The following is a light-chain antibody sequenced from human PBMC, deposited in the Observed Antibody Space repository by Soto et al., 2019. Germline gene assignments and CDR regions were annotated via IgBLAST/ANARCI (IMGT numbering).Light chain of an antibody. J-gene: IGLJ2*01. V-gene: IGLV6-57*04. CDR3: QSYDSSTVV. Sequence: NFMLTQPHSVSESPGKTVTISCTRSSGSIASNYVQWYQQRPGSAPTTVIYEDNQRPSGVPDRFSGSTDGSSNSASLTISGLQTEDEADYYCQSYDSSTVVFGGGTKLPS. CDR1: SGSIASNY. CDR2: EDN.